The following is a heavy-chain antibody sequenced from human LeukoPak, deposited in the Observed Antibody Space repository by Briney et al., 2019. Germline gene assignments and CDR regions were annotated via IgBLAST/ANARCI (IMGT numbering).Heavy chain of an antibody. V-gene: IGHV3-49*03. CDR3: TSDYGGNSWYFDY. D-gene: IGHD4-23*01. CDR1: GFTFGDYA. CDR2: IRSKAYGGTT. Sequence: GGSLRLSCTASGFTFGDYAMSWFRQAPGKGLEWVGFIRSKAYGGTTEYAASVKGRFTISRDDSKSIAYLQMNSLKTEDTAVYYCTSDYGGNSWYFDYWGQGTLVTVSS. J-gene: IGHJ4*02.